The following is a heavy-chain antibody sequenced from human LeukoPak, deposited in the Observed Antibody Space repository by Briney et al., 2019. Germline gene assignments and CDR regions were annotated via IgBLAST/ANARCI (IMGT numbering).Heavy chain of an antibody. D-gene: IGHD2-8*01. V-gene: IGHV5-51*01. CDR1: GYSFTNYW. J-gene: IGHJ3*02. CDR2: IYAGDSGT. Sequence: GESLKISCKGSGYSFTNYWIGWVRQMPGKGLEWMGIIYAGDSGTRYSPSFQGQVTISVDRSISTAYLHWSSLKASDTAMYYCARLYAEGPLDIWGQGTMVTVSS. CDR3: ARLYAEGPLDI.